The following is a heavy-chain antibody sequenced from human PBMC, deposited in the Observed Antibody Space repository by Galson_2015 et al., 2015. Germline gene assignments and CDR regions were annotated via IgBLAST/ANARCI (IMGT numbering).Heavy chain of an antibody. CDR1: GFTVSSNY. Sequence: SLRLSCAASGFTVSSNYMSWVRQAPGKGLEWVSVIYSGGSTYYADSVKGRFTISRDNSKNTLYLQMNSLRAEDTAVYYCAGSGYYPFLFDYCGQGTLVTVSS. J-gene: IGHJ4*02. CDR2: IYSGGST. D-gene: IGHD3-22*01. CDR3: AGSGYYPFLFDY. V-gene: IGHV3-53*01.